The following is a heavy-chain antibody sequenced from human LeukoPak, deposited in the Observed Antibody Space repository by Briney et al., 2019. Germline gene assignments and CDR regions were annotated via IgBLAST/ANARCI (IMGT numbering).Heavy chain of an antibody. D-gene: IGHD3-22*01. CDR3: AKDRPNYYESNGHYYRRDGDY. CDR2: ISSKSDYT. V-gene: IGHV3-23*01. CDR1: GFTFSFYA. Sequence: PGGSLRLSCAASGFTFSFYAMSWVRQAPGEGLEWVSSISSKSDYTYYEDSVKGRFTVSRDNSKSTLYLQMNSLRAEDTAIYYCAKDRPNYYESNGHYYRRDGDYWGQGTLVTVSS. J-gene: IGHJ4*02.